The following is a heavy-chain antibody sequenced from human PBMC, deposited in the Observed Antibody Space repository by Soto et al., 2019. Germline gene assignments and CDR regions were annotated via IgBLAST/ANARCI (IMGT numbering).Heavy chain of an antibody. D-gene: IGHD6-19*01. CDR1: GFTFSSYS. CDR3: ARALLATYSSGYDFDY. CDR2: ISSSSSYI. J-gene: IGHJ4*02. Sequence: GGSLRLSCAASGFTFSSYSMNWVRQAPGKGLEWVSSISSSSSYIYYADSVKGRFTISRDNAKNSLYLQMNSLRAEDTAVYYCARALLATYSSGYDFDYWGQGTLVTVSS. V-gene: IGHV3-21*01.